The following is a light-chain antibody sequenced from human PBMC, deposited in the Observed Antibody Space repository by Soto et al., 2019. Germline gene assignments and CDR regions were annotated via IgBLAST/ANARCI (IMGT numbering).Light chain of an antibody. V-gene: IGLV2-8*01. CDR1: SSDVGGYKY. Sequence: QSALTQPPSASGSLGQSVTISCTGTSSDVGGYKYVSWYQQPPGKAPKVMIYEVSRRPSGVPDRFSASKSGNTASLTVSGLQAEDEADYYCSAYAGSHVVFGGGTQLTVL. CDR3: SAYAGSHVV. J-gene: IGLJ2*01. CDR2: EVS.